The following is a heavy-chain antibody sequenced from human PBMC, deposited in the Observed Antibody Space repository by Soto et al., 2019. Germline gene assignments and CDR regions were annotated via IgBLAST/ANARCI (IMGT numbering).Heavy chain of an antibody. D-gene: IGHD2-15*01. Sequence: QVQLQESGPGLVKPSETLSLICTVSGGSVSSGSHYWSWVRQPPGKGLEWIAYVHHSGSTDYNPSLKSRVTISVDVSKNQISLRLRYVTAADTAIYYCAKVLADIVAEGHDYWGQGTLVTVSS. V-gene: IGHV4-61*01. CDR2: VHHSGST. J-gene: IGHJ4*02. CDR1: GGSVSSGSHY. CDR3: AKVLADIVAEGHDY.